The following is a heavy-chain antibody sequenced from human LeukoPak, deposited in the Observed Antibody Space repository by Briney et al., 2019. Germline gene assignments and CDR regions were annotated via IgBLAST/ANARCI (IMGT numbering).Heavy chain of an antibody. Sequence: PSETLSLTCIVSGGSISSFSWSWIRQPPGKGLEWIGYIYYSGSTNYNPSLKSRVTISVDTSKNQFSLKLSSVTAADTAIYYCAKHYMGSSYNRGLDYWGQGTLVTVSS. V-gene: IGHV4-59*08. CDR3: AKHYMGSSYNRGLDY. CDR1: GGSISSFS. D-gene: IGHD3-10*01. CDR2: IYYSGST. J-gene: IGHJ4*02.